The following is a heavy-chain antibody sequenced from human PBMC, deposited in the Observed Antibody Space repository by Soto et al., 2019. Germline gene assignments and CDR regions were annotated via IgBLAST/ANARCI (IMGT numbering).Heavy chain of an antibody. CDR1: GFTFSSYA. D-gene: IGHD3-22*01. CDR3: ARSPPGGYHYYYGMDV. CDR2: IGTAGDT. J-gene: IGHJ6*02. Sequence: EVQLVESGGGLVQPGGSLRLSCAASGFTFSSYAVQWVRQATGKGLEWVSAIGTAGDTYYPGSVKGRFTISRENAKNSLYLQMNSLRAGDTAVYYCARSPPGGYHYYYGMDVWGQGTTVTVSS. V-gene: IGHV3-13*04.